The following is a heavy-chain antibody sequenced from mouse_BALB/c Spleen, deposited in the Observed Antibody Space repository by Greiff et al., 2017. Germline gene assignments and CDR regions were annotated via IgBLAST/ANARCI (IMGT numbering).Heavy chain of an antibody. J-gene: IGHJ4*01. CDR3: TTYYSPYAMDY. Sequence: DVKLVESGGGLVQPGGSMKLSCVASGFTFSNYWMNWVRQSPEKGLEWVAEIRLKSNNYATHYAESVKGRFTISRDDSKSSVYLQMNNLRAEDTGIYYCTTYYSPYAMDYWGQGTSVTVSS. D-gene: IGHD2-12*01. CDR1: GFTFSNYW. CDR2: IRLKSNNYAT. V-gene: IGHV6-6*02.